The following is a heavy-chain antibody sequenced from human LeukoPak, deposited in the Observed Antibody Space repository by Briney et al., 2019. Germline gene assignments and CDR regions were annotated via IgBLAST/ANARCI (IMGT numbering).Heavy chain of an antibody. CDR3: ASQYCSGGSCYPLFDY. CDR1: GGSISSYY. V-gene: IGHV4-59*01. Sequence: AETLSLTCTVSGGSISSYYWSWIRQPPGKGLEWIGYIYYTGSTNYNPSLKSRVTVSVDTSKNQFSLRLSSVTAADTAVYYCASQYCSGGSCYPLFDYWGQGTLVTVSS. D-gene: IGHD2-15*01. J-gene: IGHJ4*02. CDR2: IYYTGST.